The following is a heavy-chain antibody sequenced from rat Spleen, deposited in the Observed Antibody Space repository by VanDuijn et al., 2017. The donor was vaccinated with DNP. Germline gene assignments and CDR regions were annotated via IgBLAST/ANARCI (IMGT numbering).Heavy chain of an antibody. J-gene: IGHJ2*01. Sequence: EVQLQESGPGLVKPSPSLSLTCSVTGDSFTSSNRWNWIRKFPGNKLEWMGYIDSAGTTNQNPSLKSRISITRDTSKNQFFLQLNSVTTEDTATYYCAKYSGDGSDYWGQGVMVTVSS. CDR3: AKYSGDGSDY. V-gene: IGHV3-3*01. D-gene: IGHD1-1*01. CDR2: IDSAGTT. CDR1: GDSFTSSNR.